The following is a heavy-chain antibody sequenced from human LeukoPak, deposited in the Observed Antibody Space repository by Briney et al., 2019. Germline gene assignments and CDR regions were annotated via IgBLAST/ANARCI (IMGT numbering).Heavy chain of an antibody. J-gene: IGHJ3*02. Sequence: GGSLRLSCSASGFTFSDHYMSWLRQAPGKGLEGGSYISSSGSTIYYADSVKGRFTTSRDNAKNSLYLQMNSLRAEDTAVYYCARDKHSSSWYPEGAFDIWGQGTMVTVSS. V-gene: IGHV3-11*04. CDR2: ISSSGSTI. CDR3: ARDKHSSSWYPEGAFDI. CDR1: GFTFSDHY. D-gene: IGHD6-13*01.